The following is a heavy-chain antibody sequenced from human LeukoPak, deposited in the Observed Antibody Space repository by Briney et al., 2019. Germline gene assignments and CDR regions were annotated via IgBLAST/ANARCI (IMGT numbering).Heavy chain of an antibody. CDR3: AGSVAGTVDY. CDR2: IYSGGST. CDR1: GFTVSRNY. D-gene: IGHD6-19*01. Sequence: GGFLRLSCAAAGFTVSRNYMSWVRQAPGKGLEWVSVIYSGGSTYYADSVKGRFTISRDNSKNTLYLQMNTLRAEDTAVYYCAGSVAGTVDYWGQGTLVTVSS. V-gene: IGHV3-66*01. J-gene: IGHJ4*02.